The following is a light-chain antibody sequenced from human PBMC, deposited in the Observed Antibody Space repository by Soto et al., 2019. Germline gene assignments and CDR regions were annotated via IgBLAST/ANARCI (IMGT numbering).Light chain of an antibody. V-gene: IGLV2-14*03. J-gene: IGLJ2*01. CDR3: SPYTINSTIL. CDR1: NNDIGGYNY. Sequence: QPVLTQPASVSGSPGQSITISCTGTNNDIGGYNYVSWYQQHAGRAPKLVINDVSSRPSGISDRFSGSKSGNTASLTISGLQAEDEANYYCSPYTINSTILFGGGTKLTVL. CDR2: DVS.